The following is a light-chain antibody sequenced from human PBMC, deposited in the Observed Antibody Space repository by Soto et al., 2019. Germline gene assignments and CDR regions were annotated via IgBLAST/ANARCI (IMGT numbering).Light chain of an antibody. V-gene: IGLV2-14*01. CDR3: ASYTTTTTLPYV. CDR2: EVS. CDR1: SSDIGGYDY. J-gene: IGLJ1*01. Sequence: QSVLSQPASVSGSPGQSITISCTGASSDIGGYDYVSWYQQHPGKAPKLMIYEVSHRPLGVSNRFSGSKSGNTASLTISGLQAEDEADYYCASYTTTTTLPYVFGAGTKVTVL.